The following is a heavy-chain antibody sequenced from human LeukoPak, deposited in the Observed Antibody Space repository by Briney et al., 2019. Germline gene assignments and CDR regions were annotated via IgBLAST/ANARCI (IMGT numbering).Heavy chain of an antibody. D-gene: IGHD6-13*01. CDR2: IYYSGST. Sequence: SETLSLTCTVSGGSTSSSSYYWGWIRQPPGKGLEWIGSIYYSGSTYYNPSLKSRVTISVDTSKNQFSLKLSSVTAADTAVYYCVQGPSIAAAGTTWFDYWGQGTLVTVSS. V-gene: IGHV4-39*01. CDR3: VQGPSIAAAGTTWFDY. J-gene: IGHJ4*02. CDR1: GGSTSSSSYY.